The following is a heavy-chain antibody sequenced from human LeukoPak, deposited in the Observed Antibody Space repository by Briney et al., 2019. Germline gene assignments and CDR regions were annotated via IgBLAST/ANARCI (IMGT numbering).Heavy chain of an antibody. V-gene: IGHV4-59*01. CDR2: IYYSGST. CDR3: AKAGKTIQGWQGLYYYYMDV. Sequence: SETLSLTCTVSGGSISSYYWSWIRQPPGKGLEWIGYIYYSGSTNYNPSLKSRVTISVDTSKNQFSLKLSSVTAADTAVYYCAKAGKTIQGWQGLYYYYMDVWGKGTTVTVSS. D-gene: IGHD5-18*01. J-gene: IGHJ6*03. CDR1: GGSISSYY.